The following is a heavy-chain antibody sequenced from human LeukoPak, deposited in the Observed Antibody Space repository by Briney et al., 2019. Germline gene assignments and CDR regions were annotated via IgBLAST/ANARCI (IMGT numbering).Heavy chain of an antibody. Sequence: PGRSLRLSCAASGFTFSSYGMHWVRQAPGKGLEWVAVISYDGSNKYYADSVKGRFTISREHSKNTLYLQMNSLRAEDTAVYYCAKEPFFSGSYYAYWGQGTLVTVSS. V-gene: IGHV3-30*18. D-gene: IGHD1-26*01. CDR2: ISYDGSNK. J-gene: IGHJ4*02. CDR3: AKEPFFSGSYYAY. CDR1: GFTFSSYG.